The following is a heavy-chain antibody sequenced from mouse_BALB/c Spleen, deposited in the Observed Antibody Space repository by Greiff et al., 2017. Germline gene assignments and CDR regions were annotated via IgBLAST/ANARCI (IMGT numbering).Heavy chain of an antibody. V-gene: IGHV5-12-1*01. J-gene: IGHJ4*01. CDR1: GFAFSSYD. Sequence: EVQRVESGGGLVKPGGSLKLSCAASGFAFSSYDMSWVRQTPEKRLEWVAYISSGGGSTYYPDTVKGRFTISRDNAKNTLYLQMSSLKSEDTAMYYCARRDYYDYDGDYYAMDDWGQGTSVTVSS. CDR2: ISSGGGST. CDR3: ARRDYYDYDGDYYAMDD. D-gene: IGHD2-4*01.